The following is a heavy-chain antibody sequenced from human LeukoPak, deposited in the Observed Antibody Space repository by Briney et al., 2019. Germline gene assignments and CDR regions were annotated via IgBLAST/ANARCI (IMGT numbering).Heavy chain of an antibody. CDR1: GYTFAGYY. Sequence: GTSVKVSCKASGYTFAGYYIHWVRRAPGQGLEWVGRINPNSGGTNYAQKFQGRVTMTRDTSISTAYMELSSLRSDDTAVYCCAKDVWSSSETIDFDSWGQGTLVTVSS. CDR2: INPNSGGT. D-gene: IGHD2-2*01. CDR3: AKDVWSSSETIDFDS. J-gene: IGHJ4*02. V-gene: IGHV1-2*06.